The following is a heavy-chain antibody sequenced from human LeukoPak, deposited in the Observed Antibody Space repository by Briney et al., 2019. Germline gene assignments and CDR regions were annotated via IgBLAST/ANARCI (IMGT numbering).Heavy chain of an antibody. CDR3: ARWRTSYYYYGMDV. CDR1: GYTLTELS. CDR2: FDPEDGET. Sequence: ASVKVSCKVSGYTLTELSMHWVRQAPGKGREWMGGFDPEDGETIYAQKFQGRVTMTEDTSTDTAYMELSSLRSEDTAVYYCARWRTSYYYYGMDVWGQGTTVTVSS. V-gene: IGHV1-24*01. D-gene: IGHD2-15*01. J-gene: IGHJ6*02.